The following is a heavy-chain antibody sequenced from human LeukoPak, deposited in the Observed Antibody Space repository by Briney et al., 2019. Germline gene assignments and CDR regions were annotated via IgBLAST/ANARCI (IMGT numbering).Heavy chain of an antibody. Sequence: GGSLRLSCAASGFSVRSNYMSWVRQAPGKGLEWVSFIYSGGSTFYSDSVKGRFTISRDNSKNILYLQMDTLRAEDTAVYYCAKCGVDYDILTGYFYYLDHWGQGTLVTVSS. D-gene: IGHD3-9*01. CDR3: AKCGVDYDILTGYFYYLDH. CDR2: IYSGGST. J-gene: IGHJ4*02. V-gene: IGHV3-53*01. CDR1: GFSVRSNY.